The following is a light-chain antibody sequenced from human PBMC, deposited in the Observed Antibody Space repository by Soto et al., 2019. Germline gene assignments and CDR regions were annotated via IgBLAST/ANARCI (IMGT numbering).Light chain of an antibody. V-gene: IGKV1-5*01. CDR2: DAS. CDR1: QSISSW. Sequence: DIQMTQSPSTLSASVGDRVTITCRASQSISSWLAWYQQKPGKAPKLLIYDASSLESGVPSRFSGSGSGTEFTLTISSLQPDDCATYYCQQYNSSALTFGGGTKVEIK. J-gene: IGKJ4*01. CDR3: QQYNSSALT.